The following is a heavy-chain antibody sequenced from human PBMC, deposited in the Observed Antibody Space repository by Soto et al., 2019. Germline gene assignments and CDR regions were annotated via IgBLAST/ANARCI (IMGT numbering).Heavy chain of an antibody. V-gene: IGHV3-23*01. CDR1: GFTFSSYA. D-gene: IGHD4-17*01. CDR3: AKTTGYEKSLYFDY. Sequence: GGSLRLSCAASGFTFSSYAMSWVRQAPGKGLEWVSAISGSGGSTYYADSVEGRFTISRDNSKNTLYLQMNSLRAEDTAVYYCAKTTGYEKSLYFDYWGQGTLVTVSS. CDR2: ISGSGGST. J-gene: IGHJ4*02.